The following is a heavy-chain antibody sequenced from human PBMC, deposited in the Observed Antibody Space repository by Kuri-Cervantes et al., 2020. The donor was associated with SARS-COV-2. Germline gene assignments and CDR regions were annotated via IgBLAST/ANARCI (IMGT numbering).Heavy chain of an antibody. V-gene: IGHV4-61*02. CDR3: ARQRKLAGSWDVFDY. CDR1: GGSISSSSYY. CDR2: IYFNGTT. Sequence: SETLSLTCTVSGGSISSSSYYWGWIRQPAGKGLEWIGRIYFNGTTNYNPSLKSRVTISVDTSKNQFSLKLSSVTAADTAVYYCARQRKLAGSWDVFDYWGQGTLVTVSS. J-gene: IGHJ4*02. D-gene: IGHD6-19*01.